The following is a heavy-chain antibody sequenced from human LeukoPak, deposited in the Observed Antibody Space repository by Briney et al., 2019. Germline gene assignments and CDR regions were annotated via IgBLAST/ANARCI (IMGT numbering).Heavy chain of an antibody. CDR2: ISAYNGNT. J-gene: IGHJ4*02. V-gene: IGHV1-18*01. D-gene: IGHD2-2*01. Sequence: ASVKVSCKASGYTFTSYGISWVRQAPGQGLEWMGWISAYNGNTNYAQKLQGRVTMTTDTSTSTAYMELRSLRSDDTAVYYCARAPKIGCSSTSCYAAYWGQGTLVTVSS. CDR1: GYTFTSYG. CDR3: ARAPKIGCSSTSCYAAY.